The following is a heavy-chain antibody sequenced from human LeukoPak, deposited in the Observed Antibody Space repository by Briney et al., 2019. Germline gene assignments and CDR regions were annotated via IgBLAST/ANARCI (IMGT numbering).Heavy chain of an antibody. V-gene: IGHV4-30-4*02. Sequence: PSETLSLTCTVSGGSLSSGDYYWSWIRQSPGKGLEWIGYIYHTGGTYYNPSLRSRVTISVDTSKNQLSLELTSVTAADTAVYYCARSDYTIRLDSWGQGTLVTVSS. D-gene: IGHD1-26*01. J-gene: IGHJ4*02. CDR3: ARSDYTIRLDS. CDR1: GGSLSSGDYY. CDR2: IYHTGGT.